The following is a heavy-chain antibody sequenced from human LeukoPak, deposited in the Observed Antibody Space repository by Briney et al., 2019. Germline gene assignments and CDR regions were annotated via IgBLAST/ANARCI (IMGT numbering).Heavy chain of an antibody. V-gene: IGHV1-69*04. Sequence: GASVKVSCKASGGTFSSYAISWVRQAPGQGLEWMGRIIPILGIANYAQKFQGRVTITADKSTSTAYMELSSLRSEDTAVYYCARSLSRYCSSTSCMDAFDIWGQGTMVTVSS. J-gene: IGHJ3*02. D-gene: IGHD2-2*01. CDR2: IIPILGIA. CDR3: ARSLSRYCSSTSCMDAFDI. CDR1: GGTFSSYA.